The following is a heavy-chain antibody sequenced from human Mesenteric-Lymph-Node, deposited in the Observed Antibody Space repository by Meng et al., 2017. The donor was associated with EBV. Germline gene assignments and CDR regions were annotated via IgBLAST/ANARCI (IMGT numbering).Heavy chain of an antibody. Sequence: QITLKESGPTLVKPTQTLTLTCTFSGSSLSTRGVLVGWIRQPPGQALEWLALVYWDDDKRYSPSLKSRLSITKNTSKNQVVLTMADMDPVGTGIYYCAGWSARLEYWGPGTLVTVSS. D-gene: IGHD3-3*01. CDR3: AGWSARLEY. CDR1: GSSLSTRGVL. V-gene: IGHV2-5*02. CDR2: VYWDDDK. J-gene: IGHJ4*02.